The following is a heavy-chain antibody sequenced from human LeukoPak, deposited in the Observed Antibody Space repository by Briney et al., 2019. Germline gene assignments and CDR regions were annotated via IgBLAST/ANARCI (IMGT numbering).Heavy chain of an antibody. J-gene: IGHJ4*02. CDR2: INPNSGGT. CDR3: ARATDFSSWYLAY. V-gene: IGHV1-2*02. Sequence: ASVKVSCKASGYTFTGYYMHWVRQAPGQGLEWMGWINPNSGGTNYAQKFQGRVTLTRDTSMSTAYMELSTLRSEDTAVYYCARATDFSSWYLAYWGQGTLVTVSS. CDR1: GYTFTGYY. D-gene: IGHD6-13*01.